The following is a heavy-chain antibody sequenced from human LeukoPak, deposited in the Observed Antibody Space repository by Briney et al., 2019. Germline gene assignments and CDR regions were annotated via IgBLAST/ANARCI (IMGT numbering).Heavy chain of an antibody. CDR2: IWYDGSNK. CDR3: ARGHYYDSSGYPPLDY. Sequence: PGGSLRLSCAASGFTFSSYGMPWVRQAPGKGLEWVAVIWYDGSNKYYADSVKGRFTISRDNSKNTLYLQMNSLRAEDTAVYYCARGHYYDSSGYPPLDYWGQGSLVTVSS. CDR1: GFTFSSYG. V-gene: IGHV3-33*01. J-gene: IGHJ4*02. D-gene: IGHD3-22*01.